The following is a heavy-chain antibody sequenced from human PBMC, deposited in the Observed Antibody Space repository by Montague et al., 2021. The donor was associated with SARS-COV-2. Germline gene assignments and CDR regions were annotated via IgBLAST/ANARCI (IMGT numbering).Heavy chain of an antibody. CDR1: GDSVSSNSGA. D-gene: IGHD6-19*01. V-gene: IGHV6-1*01. Sequence: CAISGDSVSSNSGAWNWIRLSPSRGLEWLGRTYYRSKWYVDYAGSVRSRITINPDTSKNQFSLQMSSVTPDDTAVYYCARSKLLRSGYSSGWYRPGWFDPWGQGTPVTVSS. J-gene: IGHJ5*02. CDR3: ARSKLLRSGYSSGWYRPGWFDP. CDR2: TYYRSKWYV.